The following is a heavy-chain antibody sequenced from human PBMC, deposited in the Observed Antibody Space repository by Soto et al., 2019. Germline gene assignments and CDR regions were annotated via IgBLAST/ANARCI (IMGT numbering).Heavy chain of an antibody. J-gene: IGHJ6*03. CDR3: AKDLEDIVVVVAATANQYYYYYMDV. Sequence: GGTLRLSCARSGFTFNSYAMSCVRQAPGKGLERVSDLSGSGGNTYYADSAKGGFTISRDNSKNTLYLQMNSLRAEDTAVYYCAKDLEDIVVVVAATANQYYYYYMDVWGKGTTVTVSS. D-gene: IGHD2-15*01. CDR1: GFTFNSYA. CDR2: LSGSGGNT. V-gene: IGHV3-23*01.